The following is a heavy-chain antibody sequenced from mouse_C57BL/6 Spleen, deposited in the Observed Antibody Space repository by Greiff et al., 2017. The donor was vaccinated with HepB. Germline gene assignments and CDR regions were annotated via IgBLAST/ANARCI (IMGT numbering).Heavy chain of an antibody. CDR1: GYTFTSYW. CDR3: ARGGTTDAMDY. V-gene: IGHV1-55*01. J-gene: IGHJ4*01. CDR2: IYPGSGST. Sequence: QVQLQQPGAELVKPGASVKMSCKASGYTFTSYWITWVKQRPGQGLEWIGDIYPGSGSTNYNEKFKSKATLTVDTASSTAYMQLSSLTSEDSAVYYCARGGTTDAMDYWGQGTSVTVSS. D-gene: IGHD1-1*01.